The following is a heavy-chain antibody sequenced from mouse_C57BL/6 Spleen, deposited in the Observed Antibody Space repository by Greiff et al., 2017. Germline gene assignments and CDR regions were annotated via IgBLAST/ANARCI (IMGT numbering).Heavy chain of an antibody. J-gene: IGHJ4*01. CDR1: GYTFTSYW. D-gene: IGHD1-1*01. Sequence: QVQLQQPGAELVKPGASVKLSCKASGYTFTSYWMHWVKQRPGQGLEWIGMIHPNSGSTNYNEKFKSKATLTVDKSSSTAYMQLSSLTSEDSAVYYCARSGYYGSHYYAMDYWGQGTSVTVSS. V-gene: IGHV1-64*01. CDR3: ARSGYYGSHYYAMDY. CDR2: IHPNSGST.